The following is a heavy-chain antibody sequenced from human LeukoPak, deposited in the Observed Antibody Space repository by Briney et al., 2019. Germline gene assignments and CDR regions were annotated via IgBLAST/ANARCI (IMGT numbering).Heavy chain of an antibody. CDR3: ARDDSPIYGSGSYDNWFDP. CDR1: GGTFSSYA. CDR2: INPNSGGT. Sequence: GASVKVSCKASGGTFSSYAISWVRQAPGQGLECMGWINPNSGGTNYAQKFQGRVTMTRDTSISTAYMELSGLRSDDTAVYYCARDDSPIYGSGSYDNWFDPWGQETLVTVSS. D-gene: IGHD3-10*01. J-gene: IGHJ5*02. V-gene: IGHV1-2*02.